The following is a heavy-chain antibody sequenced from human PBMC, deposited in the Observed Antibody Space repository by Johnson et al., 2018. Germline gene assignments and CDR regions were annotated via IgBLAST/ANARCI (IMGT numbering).Heavy chain of an antibody. CDR1: GFTFDDYA. J-gene: IGHJ3*02. V-gene: IGHV3-9*01. CDR2: ISWNSGSI. D-gene: IGHD2-8*02. Sequence: EVQLVESGGGLVQPGRSLRLSCAASGFTFDDYAMHWVRQAPGKGLEWVSGISWNSGSIGYADSVKGRFTIPRDNAKNSLYPQMNSLRAEDTACYYCAKDEAGVLDAFDIWGQGTMVTVSS. CDR3: AKDEAGVLDAFDI.